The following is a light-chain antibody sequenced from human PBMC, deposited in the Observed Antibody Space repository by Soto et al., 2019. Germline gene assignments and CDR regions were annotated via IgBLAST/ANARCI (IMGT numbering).Light chain of an antibody. V-gene: IGLV2-11*01. J-gene: IGLJ1*01. CDR3: CSYAGSYPFV. CDR1: SSDIGGYNH. Sequence: QSALTQPASVTGSPGQSITISCTGTSSDIGGYNHVSWYQHHPGKAPKLMIYDVDKRPSGVPGRFSGSKSGNTASLTISGLQAEDEADYYCCSYAGSYPFVFGTGTKLTVL. CDR2: DVD.